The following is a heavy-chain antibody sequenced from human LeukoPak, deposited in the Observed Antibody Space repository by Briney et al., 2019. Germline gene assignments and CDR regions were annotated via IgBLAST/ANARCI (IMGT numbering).Heavy chain of an antibody. Sequence: PSETLSLTCSVSGYSISSGYYWGWIRQPPGKGLEWIGSIYHSGSTYYNPSLKSRVTISIGTSKNQFSLKLSSVTAADTAVYYCAREGQWLSNVWFDPWGQGSLVTVSS. CDR2: IYHSGST. CDR1: GYSISSGYY. D-gene: IGHD6-19*01. V-gene: IGHV4-38-2*02. J-gene: IGHJ5*02. CDR3: AREGQWLSNVWFDP.